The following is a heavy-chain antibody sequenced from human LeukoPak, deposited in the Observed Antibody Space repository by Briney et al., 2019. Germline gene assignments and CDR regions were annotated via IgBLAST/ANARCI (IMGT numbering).Heavy chain of an antibody. V-gene: IGHV3-30*03. CDR2: ISYDGSNK. CDR1: GFTLSSYG. J-gene: IGHJ5*02. D-gene: IGHD6-6*01. CDR3: ARELAAQVRWFDP. Sequence: GGSLRLSCAASGFTLSSYGMHWVRQAPGKGLEWVAVISYDGSNKYYADSVKGRFTISRDNSKNTLYLQMNSLRAEDTAVYYCARELAAQVRWFDPWSQGTLVTVSS.